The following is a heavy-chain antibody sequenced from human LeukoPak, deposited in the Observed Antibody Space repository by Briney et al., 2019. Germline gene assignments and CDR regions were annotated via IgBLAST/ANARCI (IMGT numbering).Heavy chain of an antibody. Sequence: AESLTLSCAASGFTFSDYYMSWIRQPPGKGLEWVSYISSSGSTTYYADSKKGRSTTSKDTAKNSVYLQMNSLRDEDTAVYYCATEITPYYYMDVWGKGTTVTVSS. CDR3: ATEITPYYYMDV. J-gene: IGHJ6*03. CDR2: ISSSGSTT. CDR1: GFTFSDYY. D-gene: IGHD3-16*01. V-gene: IGHV3-11*04.